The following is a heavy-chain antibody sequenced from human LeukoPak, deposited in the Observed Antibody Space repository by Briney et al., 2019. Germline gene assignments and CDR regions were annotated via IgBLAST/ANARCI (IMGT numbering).Heavy chain of an antibody. Sequence: PGGSLSLSCAASGFTVSSNYMSWVRQAPGKGLEWVSVIYSGGSTYYADSVKGRFTISRDNSKNTLYLQMNSLRAEDTAVYYCARAPTYYYDSSGYYYFDYWGQGTLVTVSS. CDR2: IYSGGST. D-gene: IGHD3-22*01. CDR3: ARAPTYYYDSSGYYYFDY. V-gene: IGHV3-53*01. J-gene: IGHJ4*02. CDR1: GFTVSSNY.